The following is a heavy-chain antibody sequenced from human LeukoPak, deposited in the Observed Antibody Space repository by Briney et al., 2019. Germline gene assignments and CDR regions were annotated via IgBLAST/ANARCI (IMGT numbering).Heavy chain of an antibody. Sequence: SETLSLTCTVSGGSISSYYWSWIRQPPGKGLEWIGYIYYSGSTNYNPSLKSRVTISVDTSKNQFSLKLSSVTAADTAGYYCGXDVGGYYDSSGYYHYFDYWGQGTLVTVSS. V-gene: IGHV4-59*01. CDR2: IYYSGST. CDR1: GGSISSYY. CDR3: GXDVGGYYDSSGYYHYFDY. J-gene: IGHJ4*02. D-gene: IGHD3-22*01.